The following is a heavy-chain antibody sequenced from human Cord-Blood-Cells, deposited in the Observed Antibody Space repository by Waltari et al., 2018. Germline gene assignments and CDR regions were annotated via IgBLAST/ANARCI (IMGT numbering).Heavy chain of an antibody. CDR3: ARSYSNYYYYGMDV. V-gene: IGHV3-53*01. D-gene: IGHD4-4*01. CDR1: GFTVRSNY. CDR2: IYSGGST. Sequence: EVQLVESGGGLIQPGGSLRLSCAASGFTVRSNYMSWVRQAPGKGLELVSVIYSGGSTYYADSVKGRFTISRDNSKNTLYLQMNSLRAEDTAVYYCARSYSNYYYYGMDVWGQGTTVTVSS. J-gene: IGHJ6*02.